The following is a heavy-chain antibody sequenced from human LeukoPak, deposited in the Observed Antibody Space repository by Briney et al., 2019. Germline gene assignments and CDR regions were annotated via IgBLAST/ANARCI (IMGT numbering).Heavy chain of an antibody. CDR3: ARDYGDSAPDY. Sequence: PGGSLRLSCAASGFTFSSYAMSWVRQAPGMRLEWVSSMSSGSIYISYADSVRGRFTISRDNAKNSLYLQMNSLRAEDTAVYCCARDYGDSAPDYWGQGTLVTVSS. V-gene: IGHV3-21*01. J-gene: IGHJ4*02. CDR2: MSSGSIYI. CDR1: GFTFSSYA. D-gene: IGHD7-27*01.